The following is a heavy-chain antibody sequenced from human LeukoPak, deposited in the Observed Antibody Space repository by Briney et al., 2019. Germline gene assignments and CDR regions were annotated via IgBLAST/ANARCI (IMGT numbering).Heavy chain of an antibody. Sequence: GGSLRLSHAASGFTLRVYWMNWVPHAPGRGLEWVASIKHDGTVNQYVDSVKGRFTISRDNAKNTLYLQMNSLGAEDTGVYYCRWVVPGTRRQEFWGQGTLVTVYS. V-gene: IGHV3-7*01. CDR3: RWVVPGTRRQEF. J-gene: IGHJ4*02. CDR2: IKHDGTVN. D-gene: IGHD2-15*01. CDR1: GFTLRVYW.